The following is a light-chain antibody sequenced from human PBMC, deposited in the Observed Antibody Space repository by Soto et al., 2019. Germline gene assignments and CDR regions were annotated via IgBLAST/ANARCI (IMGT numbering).Light chain of an antibody. V-gene: IGKV3-11*01. CDR1: QSVSSY. Sequence: EIVLIQSPATLSLSPGERATLSCRASQSVSSYLAWYQQKPGQAPRLLIYDTFNRATGIPARFRGSGSGTDFTLTISSLEPEDFAVYYCQQRIDWPLTFGGGTKVGIK. J-gene: IGKJ4*01. CDR3: QQRIDWPLT. CDR2: DTF.